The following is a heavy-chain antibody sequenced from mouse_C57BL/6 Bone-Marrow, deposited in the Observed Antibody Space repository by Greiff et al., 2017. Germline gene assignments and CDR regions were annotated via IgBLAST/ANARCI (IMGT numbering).Heavy chain of an antibody. J-gene: IGHJ3*01. CDR2: ISSGGSYT. D-gene: IGHD2-1*01. V-gene: IGHV5-6*01. CDR1: GFTFSSYG. CDR3: ARLEIYYGNYYAY. Sequence: EVKLMESGGDLVKPGGSLKLSCAASGFTFSSYGMSWVRQPPDKRLELVATISSGGSYTYYPDSVKGRFTISRDNAKNTLYLQMSSLKSEDTAMYYCARLEIYYGNYYAYGGQGTLVTVSA.